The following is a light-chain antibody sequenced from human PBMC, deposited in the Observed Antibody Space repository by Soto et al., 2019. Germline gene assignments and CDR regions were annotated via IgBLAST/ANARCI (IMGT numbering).Light chain of an antibody. Sequence: EIVMTQSPATLSVAPGERVTLSCRASQGVSRKLAWYQHKSGQAPRLLISGASTGATGIPARFSGSGSGTEFTLTISSLQSEDCAIYYCQQFGRSPSMYTFGQGTKLEIK. V-gene: IGKV3-15*01. CDR1: QGVSRK. J-gene: IGKJ2*01. CDR2: GAS. CDR3: QQFGRSPSMYT.